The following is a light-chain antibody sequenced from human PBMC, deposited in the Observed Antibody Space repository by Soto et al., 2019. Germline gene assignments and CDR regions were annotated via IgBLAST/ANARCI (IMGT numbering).Light chain of an antibody. Sequence: DIQMTQSPACLSASVGDRGTITCRASQSISTYLIWYQQKPGKAPPLLIYATSSLQSGVPSRFSGSGSGTDFTLTISSLQPEDFATYYCQKRYSTPPGTFGQGTTVDNK. CDR1: QSISTY. CDR2: ATS. V-gene: IGKV1-39*01. J-gene: IGKJ1*01. CDR3: QKRYSTPPGT.